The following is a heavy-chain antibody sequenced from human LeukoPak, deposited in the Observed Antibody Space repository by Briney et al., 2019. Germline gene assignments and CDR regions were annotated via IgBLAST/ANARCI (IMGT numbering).Heavy chain of an antibody. CDR1: GDSISSYY. J-gene: IGHJ3*02. D-gene: IGHD2-2*01. CDR2: VHYTGSS. Sequence: SETVSLTCTVSGDSISSYYWNWIRQPPGKGLGWIGYVHYTGSSNYNPSLKSRVTMSMDTSKNQFSLSLNSVTAADTAVYYCAKWSESQHAFVICGDGTMVTVSS. CDR3: AKWSESQHAFVI. V-gene: IGHV4-59*01.